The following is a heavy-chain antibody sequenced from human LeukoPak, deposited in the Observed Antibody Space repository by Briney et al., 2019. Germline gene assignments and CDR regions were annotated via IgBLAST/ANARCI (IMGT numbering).Heavy chain of an antibody. Sequence: GSSVKVSCKASGGTFSSYAISWVRQAPGHGLEWMGRIIPIFGTANYAQKFQGRVTITTDESTSTAYMELSSLRSEDTAVYYCARGGYFDSVSNSYWGQGTLVTVSS. D-gene: IGHD3-9*01. V-gene: IGHV1-69*05. J-gene: IGHJ4*02. CDR2: IIPIFGTA. CDR1: GGTFSSYA. CDR3: ARGGYFDSVSNSY.